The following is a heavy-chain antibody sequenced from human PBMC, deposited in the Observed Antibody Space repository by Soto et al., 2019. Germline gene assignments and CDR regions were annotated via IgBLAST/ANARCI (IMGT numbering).Heavy chain of an antibody. CDR1: GGSISSHY. V-gene: IGHV4-59*11. D-gene: IGHD3-22*01. CDR3: ARGLLMSCNWFDP. Sequence: QVQLQESGPGLVKPSETLSLTCSVSGGSISSHYWNWIRQPPGKGLEWIGYIYYTGSTNYNPSLKSRVTMSIDTSKNQFSLKLSSVTAADTAVYYCARGLLMSCNWFDPWGQGTLVTVSS. CDR2: IYYTGST. J-gene: IGHJ5*02.